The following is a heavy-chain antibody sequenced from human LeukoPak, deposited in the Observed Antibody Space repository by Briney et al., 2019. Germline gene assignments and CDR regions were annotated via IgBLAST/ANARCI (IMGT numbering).Heavy chain of an antibody. J-gene: IGHJ4*02. V-gene: IGHV1-18*01. CDR2: ISAYNGNT. D-gene: IGHD3-10*01. Sequence: ASVKVSCKASGYTFTSYGISWVRQAPGQGLEWMGWISAYNGNTNYAQKLQGRVTMTTDTSTSTACMELRSLRSDDTAVYYCARTGGHRTFDYWGQGTLVTVSS. CDR1: GYTFTSYG. CDR3: ARTGGHRTFDY.